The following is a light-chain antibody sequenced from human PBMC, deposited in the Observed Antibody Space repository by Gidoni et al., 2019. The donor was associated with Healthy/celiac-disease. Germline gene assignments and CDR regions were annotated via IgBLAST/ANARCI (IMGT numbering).Light chain of an antibody. CDR1: SGSIASNY. CDR3: QSYDSSNHRV. J-gene: IGLJ3*02. V-gene: IGLV6-57*02. CDR2: EDN. Sequence: TGSSGSIASNYVQWYQQRPGSAPTTVIYEDNQRPSGVPDRFSGSIDSSSNSASLTISGLKTEDEADYYCQSYDSSNHRVFGGGTKLTVL.